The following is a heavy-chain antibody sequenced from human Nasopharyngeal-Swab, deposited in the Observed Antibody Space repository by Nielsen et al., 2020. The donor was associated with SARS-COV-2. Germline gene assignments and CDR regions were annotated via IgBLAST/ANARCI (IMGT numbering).Heavy chain of an antibody. CDR2: ISSSSTTI. CDR1: GFTFSGYS. V-gene: IGHV3-48*04. D-gene: IGHD6-13*01. Sequence: GESLKISCAASGFTFSGYSMNWVRQAPGKGLEWVSYISSSSTTIYYADSVKGRFTISRDNAKNSLSLQMNSLRAEDTAVYYCVGGGYSSSWYGGDYWGQGTLVTVSS. CDR3: VGGGYSSSWYGGDY. J-gene: IGHJ4*02.